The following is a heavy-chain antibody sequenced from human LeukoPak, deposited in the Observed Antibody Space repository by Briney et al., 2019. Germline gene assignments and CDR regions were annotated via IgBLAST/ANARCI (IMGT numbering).Heavy chain of an antibody. Sequence: SETLSLTCTVSGASITSYYWGWLRQPPGKGLEFIGYIYYSGSTNYNPSLKRRVSMSVGTSRAQFSLRLSSVTAADTAVYYCARLDPNWYFELWGRGTLVTVSS. J-gene: IGHJ2*01. CDR1: GASITSYY. CDR3: ARLDPNWYFEL. V-gene: IGHV4-59*08. CDR2: IYYSGST.